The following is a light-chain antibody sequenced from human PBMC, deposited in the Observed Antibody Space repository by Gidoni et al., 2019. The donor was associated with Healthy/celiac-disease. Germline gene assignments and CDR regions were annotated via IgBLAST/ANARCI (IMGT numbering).Light chain of an antibody. CDR2: LGS. Sequence: DIVMTQSPLSLPVTPGEPASISCRSSQSLLQSNGDNYLDWYLQKPGQSPQLLIYLGSNRASGVPDRFSGSGSGTDFTLNISRVEAEDVGVYYCMQALQTPYTFGQGTKLEIK. V-gene: IGKV2-28*01. J-gene: IGKJ2*01. CDR3: MQALQTPYT. CDR1: QSLLQSNGDNY.